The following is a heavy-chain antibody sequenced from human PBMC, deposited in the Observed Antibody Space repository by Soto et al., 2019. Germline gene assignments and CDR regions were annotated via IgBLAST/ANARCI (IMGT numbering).Heavy chain of an antibody. D-gene: IGHD2-15*01. CDR3: AREYCSGGSCYSPWSDP. CDR2: MNPNSGNT. Sequence: QVQLVQSGAEVKKPGASVKVSCKASGYTFTSYDINWVRQATGQGLEWMGWMNPNSGNTGYAQKFQGRVTMTRNTSISTAYMELSRLRSEDTAVYYCAREYCSGGSCYSPWSDPWGQGTLVTVSS. CDR1: GYTFTSYD. V-gene: IGHV1-8*01. J-gene: IGHJ5*02.